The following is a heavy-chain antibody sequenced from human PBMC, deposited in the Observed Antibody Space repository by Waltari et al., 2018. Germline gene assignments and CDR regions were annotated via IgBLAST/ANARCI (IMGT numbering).Heavy chain of an antibody. D-gene: IGHD4-17*01. J-gene: IGHJ6*02. Sequence: QVQLVESGGGVVQPGRSLRLSCAASGFPFSSYGMHWVRQAPGKGLEWVAVIWYDGSNKYYADSVKGRFTISRDNSKNTLYLQMNSLRAEDTAMYYCAKDTSTTVTTPHYGMDVWGQGTTVTVSS. V-gene: IGHV3-30*18. CDR3: AKDTSTTVTTPHYGMDV. CDR1: GFPFSSYG. CDR2: IWYDGSNK.